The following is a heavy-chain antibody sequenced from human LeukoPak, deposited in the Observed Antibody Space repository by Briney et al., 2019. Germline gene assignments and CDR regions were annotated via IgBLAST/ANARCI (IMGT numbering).Heavy chain of an antibody. J-gene: IGHJ6*03. Sequence: SETLSLTCTVSGGSISSGSYYWSWIRQPAGKGLEWIGRIYTSGSTNYNPSLKSRVTISVDTSKNQFSLKLSSVTAADTAVYYCARGGPWHYCYYYYMDVWGKGTTVTVSS. CDR1: GGSISSGSYY. CDR3: ARGGPWHYCYYYYMDV. V-gene: IGHV4-61*02. CDR2: IYTSGST. D-gene: IGHD3/OR15-3a*01.